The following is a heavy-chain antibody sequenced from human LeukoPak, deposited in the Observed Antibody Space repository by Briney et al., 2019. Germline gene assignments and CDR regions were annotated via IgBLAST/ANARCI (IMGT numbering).Heavy chain of an antibody. CDR2: IYHSGST. CDR3: ANANPGYRSSWDFDY. V-gene: IGHV4-4*02. D-gene: IGHD6-13*01. J-gene: IGHJ4*02. CDR1: GGSISSSNW. Sequence: PSGTLSLTCAVSGGSISSSNWWSWVRQPPGKGLEWIGEIYHSGSTNYNPSLKSRVTISVDTSKNQFSLKLSSVTAADTAVYYCANANPGYRSSWDFDYWGQGTLVTVSS.